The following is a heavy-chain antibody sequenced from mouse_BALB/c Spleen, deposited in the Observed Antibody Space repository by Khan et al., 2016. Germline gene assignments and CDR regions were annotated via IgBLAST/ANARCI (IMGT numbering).Heavy chain of an antibody. CDR1: GFDFSRYW. V-gene: IGHV4-1*02. CDR2: INPDSGTI. Sequence: EVKLLESGGGLVQPGGSLKVSCAASGFDFSRYWMSWVRQAPGKGLEWIGEINPDSGTINYTPSLKVKFIISRDNAKNTLYLQMSKVRSEDTAHYYCAKAGYYVYLVNWGQGTLVTVSA. J-gene: IGHJ3*01. CDR3: AKAGYYVYLVN. D-gene: IGHD1-1*01.